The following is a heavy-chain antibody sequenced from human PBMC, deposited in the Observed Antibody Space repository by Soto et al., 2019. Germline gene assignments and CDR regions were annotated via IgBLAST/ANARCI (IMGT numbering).Heavy chain of an antibody. CDR2: ISDTGGGT. V-gene: IGHV3-23*01. Sequence: GGSLRLSCAASVFTFSSYGMHWVRQAPGKGLEWVSTISDTGGGTFYAGSVKGRFTISRDNSKNTLYLQMHRLRADDSAIYFCAVGRHKTSGSNTWFDPWGRGTQVTVSS. J-gene: IGHJ5*02. CDR1: VFTFSSYG. D-gene: IGHD3-22*01. CDR3: AVGRHKTSGSNTWFDP.